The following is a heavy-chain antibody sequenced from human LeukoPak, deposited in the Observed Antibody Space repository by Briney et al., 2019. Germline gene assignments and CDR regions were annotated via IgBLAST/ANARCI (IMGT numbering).Heavy chain of an antibody. CDR3: ARVDSGSGSDTCWFDP. Sequence: LSETLSLTCTVSGASISSYYWSWIRQPAGKGLECIGRIYTSGSTNYNPSLKSRVTMSVDTSKNQFSLKLSSVTAADTAVYYCARVDSGSGSDTCWFDPWGQGTLVTVSS. J-gene: IGHJ5*02. CDR2: IYTSGST. V-gene: IGHV4-4*07. CDR1: GASISSYY. D-gene: IGHD3-10*01.